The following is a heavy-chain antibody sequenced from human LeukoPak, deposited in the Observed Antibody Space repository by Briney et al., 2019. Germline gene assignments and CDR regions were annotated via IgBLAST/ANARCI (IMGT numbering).Heavy chain of an antibody. CDR3: AGDPEEYCSGGSCYSEGY. J-gene: IGHJ4*02. CDR1: GYTFTSYG. CDR2: ISAYNGNT. Sequence: ASVKVSCKASGYTFTSYGISWVRQAPGQGLEWMGWISAYNGNTNYAQKLQGRVTMTTDTSTSTAYMELRSLRSDDTAVYYCAGDPEEYCSGGSCYSEGYWGQGTLVTVSS. D-gene: IGHD2-15*01. V-gene: IGHV1-18*01.